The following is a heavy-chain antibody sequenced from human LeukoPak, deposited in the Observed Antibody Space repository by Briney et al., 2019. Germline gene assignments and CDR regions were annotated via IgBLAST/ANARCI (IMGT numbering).Heavy chain of an antibody. V-gene: IGHV5-10-1*01. D-gene: IGHD2-2*02. CDR1: GYSFTNYW. CDR3: ARRYCSSASCYKSGAFDI. Sequence: GESLKISCKGSGYSFTNYWINWVRQMPGKGLEWMGRIDPSDSYTNYSPSFQGHVNISTDKSVSTAYLQWSSLKASDTAMYYCARRYCSSASCYKSGAFDIWGQGTMVTVSS. J-gene: IGHJ3*02. CDR2: IDPSDSYT.